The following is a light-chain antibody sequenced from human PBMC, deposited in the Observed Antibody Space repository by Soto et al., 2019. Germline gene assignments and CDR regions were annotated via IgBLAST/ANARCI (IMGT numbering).Light chain of an antibody. J-gene: IGKJ1*01. CDR3: QQYYSTPPT. V-gene: IGKV4-1*01. CDR1: RSVFFGSNNKNY. CDR2: WAS. Sequence: DIVMTQSPHSLAVSLGDGANIKCKSSRSVFFGSNNKNYLTWYQQKKGQPPKLXISWASTRESGVPDRFSGSGYGTDVNLTISSLQAEDVAVYYCQQYYSTPPTFGQGTKVDIK.